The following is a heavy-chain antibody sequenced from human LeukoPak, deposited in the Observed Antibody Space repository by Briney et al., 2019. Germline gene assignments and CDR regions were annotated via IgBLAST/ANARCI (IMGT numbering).Heavy chain of an antibody. D-gene: IGHD3-22*01. V-gene: IGHV3-74*01. CDR1: GFTFSRYW. J-gene: IGHJ3*02. CDR3: ATLRAVVAFDDFDI. CDR2: IRPDCSSA. Sequence: GGSLRLSCAASGFTFSRYWMPWVRQAPGKGLVWVSRIRPDCSSAHYENTVNGRFTISRDNAKNTLYLQMNSLRAEDTAVYYCATLRAVVAFDDFDIWGQGTMVTVSS.